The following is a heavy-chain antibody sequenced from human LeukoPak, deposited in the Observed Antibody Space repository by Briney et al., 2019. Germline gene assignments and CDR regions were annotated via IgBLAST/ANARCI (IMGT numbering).Heavy chain of an antibody. Sequence: SETLSLTCTVSGGSISSGGYYWSWIRQPPGKGLEWIGYIYHSGSTNYNPSLKSRVTMSVDTSKNQFSLKLSSVTAADTAVYYCATARTLTSWPQWDAFDIWGQGTMVTVSS. CDR1: GGSISSGGYY. CDR2: IYHSGST. D-gene: IGHD2-2*01. J-gene: IGHJ3*02. CDR3: ATARTLTSWPQWDAFDI. V-gene: IGHV4-61*08.